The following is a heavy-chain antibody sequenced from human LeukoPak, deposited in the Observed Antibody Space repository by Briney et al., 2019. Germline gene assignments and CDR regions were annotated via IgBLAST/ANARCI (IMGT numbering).Heavy chain of an antibody. CDR3: AKEMRDYYDSSGYLTHAFDI. Sequence: HPGGSLRLSCTASGFTFSTYPMSWVRQAPGKGLEWVSGISGSGGRTYYADSVKGRFTISRDNSKNTLYLQMNSLRAEDTAVYYCAKEMRDYYDSSGYLTHAFDIWGQGTMVTVSS. J-gene: IGHJ3*02. V-gene: IGHV3-23*01. CDR1: GFTFSTYP. D-gene: IGHD3-22*01. CDR2: ISGSGGRT.